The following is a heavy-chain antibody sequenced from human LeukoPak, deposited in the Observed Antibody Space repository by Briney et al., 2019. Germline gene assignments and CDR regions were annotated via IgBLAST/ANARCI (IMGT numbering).Heavy chain of an antibody. CDR3: ARLRRWFGEPHFDY. J-gene: IGHJ4*02. D-gene: IGHD3-10*01. Sequence: GGSLRLSCAASGFTFSSYAMSWVRQAPGKGLEWVSAISGSGGGTYYADSVKGRFTISRDNSKNTLYLQMNSLRAEDTAVYYCARLRRWFGEPHFDYWGQGTLVTVSS. CDR2: ISGSGGGT. CDR1: GFTFSSYA. V-gene: IGHV3-23*01.